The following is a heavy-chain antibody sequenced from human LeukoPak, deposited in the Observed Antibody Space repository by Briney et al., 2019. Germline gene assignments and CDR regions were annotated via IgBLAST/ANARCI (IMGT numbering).Heavy chain of an antibody. V-gene: IGHV3-21*01. D-gene: IGHD2-2*01. CDR3: ARRLTQYDCFDP. CDR2: ISSSSSYI. J-gene: IGHJ5*02. Sequence: PGGSLRLSCAAPGFTFSSYSMNWVRQAPGKGLEWVSSISSSSSYIYYADSVKGRFTISRDNAKNSLYLQMNSLRAEDTAVYYCARRLTQYDCFDPWGQGILVTVSS. CDR1: GFTFSSYS.